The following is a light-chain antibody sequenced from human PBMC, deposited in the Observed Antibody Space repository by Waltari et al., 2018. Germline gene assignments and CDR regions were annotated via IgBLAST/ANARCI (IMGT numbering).Light chain of an antibody. CDR1: QSVRIY. CDR2: EAS. CDR3: QQLSNSIFT. J-gene: IGKJ3*01. Sequence: EIVLTQSPDTLSLSPGERATLSCRASQSVRIYLAGYQQKPGQAPRLLIYEASKRATGIPARFSGSGSGTDFTLTISSLEPEDFAVYYCQQLSNSIFTFGPGTKVDIK. V-gene: IGKV3-11*01.